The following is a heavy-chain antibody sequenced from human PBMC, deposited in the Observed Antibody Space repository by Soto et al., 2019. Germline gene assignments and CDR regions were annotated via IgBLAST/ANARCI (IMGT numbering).Heavy chain of an antibody. CDR3: TRVLYDGMDV. V-gene: IGHV3-49*04. CDR1: GFTLGDYG. Sequence: GGSLRLACTASGFTLGDYGMRWVRQAPGKGLEWVGFIRSKAYGATTEYAASVKGRFTISRDDSKSIAYLQMNSLKTEDTAVYYCTRVLYDGMDVWGQGTTVTVSS. CDR2: IRSKAYGATT. J-gene: IGHJ6*02.